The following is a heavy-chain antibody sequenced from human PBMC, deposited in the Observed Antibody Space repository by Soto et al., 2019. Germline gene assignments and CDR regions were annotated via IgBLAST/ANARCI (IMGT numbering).Heavy chain of an antibody. CDR3: ARMYSSGSGWFHP. CDR1: GYSISSGYY. J-gene: IGHJ5*02. Sequence: WGTLSLTCAVSGYSISSGYYWGWIRQPPGKGLEWSGSFYSSGSIIYNPSLRSRVSISGDTSSNQFSMSLTSVTAADTARYYCARMYSSGSGWFHPWGQGTLVTVSS. CDR2: FYSSGSI. D-gene: IGHD6-19*01. V-gene: IGHV4-38-2*01.